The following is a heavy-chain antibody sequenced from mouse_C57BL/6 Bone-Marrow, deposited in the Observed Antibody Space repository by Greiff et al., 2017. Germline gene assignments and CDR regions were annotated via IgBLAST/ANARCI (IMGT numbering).Heavy chain of an antibody. D-gene: IGHD1-1*01. J-gene: IGHJ2*01. Sequence: LVESGAELARPGASVKLSCKASGYTFTSYGLSWVKQRTGQGLEWIGEIYPRSGNTYYNEKFKGKATLTADKSSSTAYMELRSLTSEDSAGYFCASYGSSYDYWGQGTTLTVSS. CDR3: ASYGSSYDY. CDR2: IYPRSGNT. V-gene: IGHV1-81*01. CDR1: GYTFTSYG.